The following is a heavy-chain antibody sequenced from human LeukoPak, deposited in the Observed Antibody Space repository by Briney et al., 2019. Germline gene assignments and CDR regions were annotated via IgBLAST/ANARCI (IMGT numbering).Heavy chain of an antibody. CDR3: ARASGGYYDSSGYNYYYYYMDV. J-gene: IGHJ6*03. V-gene: IGHV4-59*10. CDR2: IYTSGST. CDR1: GGSFSGYY. D-gene: IGHD3-22*01. Sequence: SETLSLTCAVYGGSFSGYYWSWIRQPPGKGLEWIGRIYTSGSTNYNPSLKSRVTISVDTSKNQFSLKLSSVTAADTAVYYCARASGGYYDSSGYNYYYYYMDVWGKGTTVTIAS.